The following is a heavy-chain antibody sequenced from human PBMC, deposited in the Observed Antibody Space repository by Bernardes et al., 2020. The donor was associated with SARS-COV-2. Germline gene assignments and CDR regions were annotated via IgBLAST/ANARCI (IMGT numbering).Heavy chain of an antibody. D-gene: IGHD3-9*01. CDR3: AREQRLNYDILTGYIDN. Sequence: GGSLRLSCVASGFIIRDYAMHWVRQAPGKGLEWVAVMWSDGRNTNYADSVKGRFTISRDDSMDTVFLQMNSLRPADTAVYYCAREQRLNYDILTGYIDNWGQGTLITVSS. CDR1: GFIIRDYA. J-gene: IGHJ4*02. V-gene: IGHV3-33*01. CDR2: MWSDGRNT.